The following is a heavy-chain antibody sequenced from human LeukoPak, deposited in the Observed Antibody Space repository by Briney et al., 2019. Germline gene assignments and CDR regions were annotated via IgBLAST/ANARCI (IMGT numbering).Heavy chain of an antibody. J-gene: IGHJ4*02. CDR2: ISSSSSYI. V-gene: IGHV3-21*01. Sequence: GGSLRLSCAASGFTFSSYSMNWVRQAPGKGLEWVSSISSSSSYIYYADSVKGRFTISRDNAKSSLYLQMNSLRAEDTAVYYCATSYDSSGYYIFFDYWGQGTLVTVSS. CDR3: ATSYDSSGYYIFFDY. CDR1: GFTFSSYS. D-gene: IGHD3-22*01.